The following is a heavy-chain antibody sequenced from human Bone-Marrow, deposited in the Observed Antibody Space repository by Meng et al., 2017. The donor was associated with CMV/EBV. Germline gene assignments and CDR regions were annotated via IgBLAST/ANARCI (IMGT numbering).Heavy chain of an antibody. D-gene: IGHD3-10*01. CDR1: GFSFDDYA. CDR3: AKDAPGAYYSVSGSYYEY. Sequence: GGSLRLSCAGSGFSFDDYAMHWVRQAPGKGLEWVAGISWNSDSVGYADSVKGRFTISRDNAKDSLYLQMNSLRPEDTALYFCAKDAPGAYYSVSGSYYEYCGQGTQVTVSS. V-gene: IGHV3-9*01. CDR2: ISWNSDSV. J-gene: IGHJ4*02.